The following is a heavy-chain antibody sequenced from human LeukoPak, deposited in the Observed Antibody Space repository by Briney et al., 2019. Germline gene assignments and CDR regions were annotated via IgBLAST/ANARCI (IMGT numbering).Heavy chain of an antibody. J-gene: IGHJ5*02. D-gene: IGHD3-16*02. CDR3: ARDRPYYDYVWGSYRINWFDP. CDR2: INPNSGGT. CDR1: GYTFTGYY. V-gene: IGHV1-2*02. Sequence: ASVKVSCKASGYTFTGYYMHWVRQAPGQGLEWMGWINPNSGGTNYAQKFQGRVTMTRDTSISTAYMELSRLRSDDTAVYYCARDRPYYDYVWGSYRINWFDPWGQGTLVTVSS.